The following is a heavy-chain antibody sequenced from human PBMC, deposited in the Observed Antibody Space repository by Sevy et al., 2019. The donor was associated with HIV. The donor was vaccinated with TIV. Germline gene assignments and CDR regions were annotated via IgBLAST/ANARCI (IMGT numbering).Heavy chain of an antibody. D-gene: IGHD2-2*01. CDR1: GFTFSSYA. CDR3: ARDNCSSTSCHREAYYYYGMDV. V-gene: IGHV3-30-3*01. Sequence: GGSLRLSCAASGFTFSSYAMHWVRQAPGKGLEWVAVISYDGSNKYYADSVKGRFTISRDNSKNTLYLQMNSLRAEDTAVSYCARDNCSSTSCHREAYYYYGMDVWGQGTTVTVSS. CDR2: ISYDGSNK. J-gene: IGHJ6*02.